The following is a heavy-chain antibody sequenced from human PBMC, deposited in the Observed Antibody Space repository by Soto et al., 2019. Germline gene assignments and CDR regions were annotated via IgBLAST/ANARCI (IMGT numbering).Heavy chain of an antibody. J-gene: IGHJ6*03. Sequence: PGGSLRLSCAASGFTFSDYYMSWIRQAPGKGLEWVSYISSSGSTIYYADSAKGRFTISRDNAKNSLYLQMNSLRAEDTAVYYCARPYGDLYYYYYMDVWGKGTTVTVSS. V-gene: IGHV3-11*01. CDR2: ISSSGSTI. CDR3: ARPYGDLYYYYYMDV. D-gene: IGHD4-17*01. CDR1: GFTFSDYY.